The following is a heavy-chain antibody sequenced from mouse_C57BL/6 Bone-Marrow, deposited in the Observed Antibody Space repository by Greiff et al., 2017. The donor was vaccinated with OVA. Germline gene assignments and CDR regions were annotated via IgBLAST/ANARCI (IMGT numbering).Heavy chain of an antibody. CDR2: ICGDGST. CDR3: AGYSNYHPGWFAY. V-gene: IGHV2-3*01. Sequence: VMLVESGPGLVAPSQSLSITCTVSGFSFTSYGVSWVRQPPGKGLEWLGVICGDGSTNYHSALISRLSISKDNSKSQVFLKLNRQQTDDTATFYCAGYSNYHPGWFAYWGQGTLVTVSA. J-gene: IGHJ3*01. CDR1: GFSFTSYG. D-gene: IGHD2-5*01.